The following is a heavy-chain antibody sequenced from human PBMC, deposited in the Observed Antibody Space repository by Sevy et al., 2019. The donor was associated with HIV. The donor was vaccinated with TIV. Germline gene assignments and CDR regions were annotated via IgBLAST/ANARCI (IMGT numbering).Heavy chain of an antibody. V-gene: IGHV3-21*04. CDR1: GFTFRTYS. CDR2: ISDDSRYI. Sequence: GGSLRLSCAASGFTFRTYSMNWVRQAPGKGLEWLSSISDDSRYIYYSDSVKGRLTISRANAKNLLYLQMNNLRVDDTAIYYCARDFTIFGVVSGIDYWGQGNLVTVSS. CDR3: ARDFTIFGVVSGIDY. D-gene: IGHD3-3*01. J-gene: IGHJ4*02.